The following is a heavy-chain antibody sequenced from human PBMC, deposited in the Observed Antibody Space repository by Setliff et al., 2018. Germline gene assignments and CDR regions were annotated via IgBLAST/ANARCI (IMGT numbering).Heavy chain of an antibody. V-gene: IGHV4-34*01. J-gene: IGHJ4*01. CDR3: ARDFELLENYDIRGVFFDY. CDR2: INHSGGT. Sequence: LSLTCGASGGSFSDYYRSWIRQTPGKGLEWIGEINHSGGTRYNPSLMSRVTISVDTSKNQFSLRLRPVTAADTAVYFCARDFELLENYDIRGVFFDYWGQGTRVTV. CDR1: GGSFSDYY. D-gene: IGHD3-9*01.